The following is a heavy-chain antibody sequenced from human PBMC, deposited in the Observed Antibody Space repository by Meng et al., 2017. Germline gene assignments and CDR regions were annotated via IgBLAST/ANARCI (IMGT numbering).Heavy chain of an antibody. J-gene: IGHJ4*02. D-gene: IGHD2-15*01. CDR3: AREEPSAGGGSPSFDY. CDR2: IYYSGST. Sequence: SETLSLTCTVSGGSISSSSYYWGGSRQPPGKGLEWIGSIYYSGSTYYNPSLKSRVTISVDTSKNQFSLKLSSVTAADTAVYYCAREEPSAGGGSPSFDYWGQGTRVTVSS. V-gene: IGHV4-39*07. CDR1: GGSISSSSYY.